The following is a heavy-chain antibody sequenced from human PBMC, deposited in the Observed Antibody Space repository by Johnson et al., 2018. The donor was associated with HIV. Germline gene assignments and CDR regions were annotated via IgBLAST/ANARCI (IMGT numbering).Heavy chain of an antibody. CDR1: GFTFSSYA. D-gene: IGHD3-22*01. CDR3: AKGSDYYAAFDI. J-gene: IGHJ3*02. V-gene: IGHV3-30*04. CDR2: ISYDGSNK. Sequence: QVQLVESGGGVVQPGRSLRLSCAASGFTFSSYAMHWVRQAPGKGLEWVAVISYDGSNKYYADSVKGRFTISRDDSRNTLYLQMNNLRPEDTAIYYCAKGSDYYAAFDIWGQGTMVTVSS.